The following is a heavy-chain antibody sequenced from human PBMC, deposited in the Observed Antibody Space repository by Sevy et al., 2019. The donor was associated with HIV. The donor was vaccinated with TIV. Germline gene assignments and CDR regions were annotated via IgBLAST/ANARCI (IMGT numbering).Heavy chain of an antibody. CDR3: ARLRSSDPSGQYDGGGADYFDY. Sequence: ASVKVSCSTSGYTFSVHYIYWVRQAAGQGLEWMGWINPNTGDTNFSPKFQGRVTMTRDSSINTAYMELSRLTSADTAVYCCARLRSSDPSGQYDGGGADYFDYWGQGTLVTVSS. D-gene: IGHD2-15*01. V-gene: IGHV1-2*02. J-gene: IGHJ4*02. CDR1: GYTFSVHY. CDR2: INPNTGDT.